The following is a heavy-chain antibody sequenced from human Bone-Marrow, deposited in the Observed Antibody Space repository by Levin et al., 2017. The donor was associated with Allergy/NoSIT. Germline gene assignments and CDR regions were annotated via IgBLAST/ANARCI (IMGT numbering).Heavy chain of an antibody. CDR3: ARDSTKLAAADGYYYYGMDV. CDR2: ISTSSSYM. J-gene: IGHJ6*02. V-gene: IGHV3-21*01. D-gene: IGHD6-13*01. CDR1: GFTFGTST. Sequence: SCAASGFTFGTSTMNWVRQAPGKGPEWVSSISTSSSYMYYADSVRGRFTVSRDNAQNSLYLQMDSLRAEETAVYYCARDSTKLAAADGYYYYGMDVWGPGTTVIVSS.